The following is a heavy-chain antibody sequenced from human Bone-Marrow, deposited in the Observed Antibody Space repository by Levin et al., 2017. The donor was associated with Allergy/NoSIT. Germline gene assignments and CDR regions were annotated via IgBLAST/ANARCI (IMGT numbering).Heavy chain of an antibody. V-gene: IGHV5-51*01. CDR2: IYPGDSDT. D-gene: IGHD1-26*01. CDR1: GYSFTSYW. CDR3: AREGGGGAMNY. Sequence: GESLKISCQGSGYSFTSYWIAWVRHMPGRGLEWMGIIYPGDSDTIYSPSFQGLVTISVDRSTNTAYLQLNSLKASDTAVYFCAREGGGGAMNYWGQGPLVTVSS. J-gene: IGHJ4*02.